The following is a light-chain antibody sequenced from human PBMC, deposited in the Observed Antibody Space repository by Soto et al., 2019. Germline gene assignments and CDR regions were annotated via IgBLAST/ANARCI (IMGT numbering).Light chain of an antibody. J-gene: IGLJ1*01. CDR2: DVT. CDR3: SSYTSSSTLYV. V-gene: IGLV2-14*01. CDR1: SSDVGDNNY. Sequence: QSALTQPASVSGSPGQSITISCTGTSSDVGDNNYVSWYQQHPGKAPKLMIDDVTHRPSGISNRFSGSKSGNTASLTISGLQAEDEADYYCSSYTSSSTLYVFGTGTQLTVL.